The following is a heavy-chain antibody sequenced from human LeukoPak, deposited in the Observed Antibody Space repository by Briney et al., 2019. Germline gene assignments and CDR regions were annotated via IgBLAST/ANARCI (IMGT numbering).Heavy chain of an antibody. CDR3: ARVSEWPMTTDY. V-gene: IGHV1-2*02. J-gene: IGHJ4*02. CDR1: GYTFTGYY. D-gene: IGHD3-3*01. CDR2: INPNSGGT. Sequence: ASVKVSCKASGYTFTGYYMHWVRQAPGLGLEWMGWINPNSGGTNYAQKFQGRVTMTRDTSISTAYMELSRLRSDDTAVYYCARVSEWPMTTDYWGQGTLVTVSS.